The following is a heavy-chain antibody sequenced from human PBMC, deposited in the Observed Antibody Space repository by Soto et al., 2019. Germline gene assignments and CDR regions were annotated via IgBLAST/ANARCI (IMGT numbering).Heavy chain of an antibody. J-gene: IGHJ3*02. D-gene: IGHD3-3*02. CDR3: VRDKLEGPTLFDI. CDR2: ITQDGGTD. CDR1: GFTITAYG. Sequence: PGGSLRLSCATSGFTITAYGMSWVRQAPGKGLEWVAIITQDGGTDYYVSYVKGRSTTSRDNAKNSLYLQMNSLRAENTALYYSVRDKLEGPTLFDIWGQGTMVTVSS. V-gene: IGHV3-7*01.